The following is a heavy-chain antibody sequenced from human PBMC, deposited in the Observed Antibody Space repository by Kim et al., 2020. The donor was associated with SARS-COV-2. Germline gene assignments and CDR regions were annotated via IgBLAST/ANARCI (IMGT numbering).Heavy chain of an antibody. V-gene: IGHV4-39*01. D-gene: IGHD2-2*01. Sequence: SETLSLTCTVSGGSISSSSYYWGWIRQPPGKGLEWIGSIYYSGSTYYNPSLKSRVTISVDTSKNQFSLKLSSVTAADTAVYYCAGHRKYQLLWLGWFDPWGQGTLVTVSS. CDR2: IYYSGST. CDR3: AGHRKYQLLWLGWFDP. J-gene: IGHJ5*02. CDR1: GGSISSSSYY.